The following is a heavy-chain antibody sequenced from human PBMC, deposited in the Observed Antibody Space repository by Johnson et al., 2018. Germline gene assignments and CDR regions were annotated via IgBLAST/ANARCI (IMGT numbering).Heavy chain of an antibody. J-gene: IGHJ6*03. CDR1: GFTVSSNY. CDR3: ARGGADLAARAVYYYYYMDV. D-gene: IGHD6-6*01. CDR2: LYRGGGS. Sequence: EVQLVESGGGLVQPGGSLRLSCAASGFTVSSNYMSWVRQAPGRGLEWVSVLYRGGGSYYADSGKGRFPISIDISKNTLYLQMNSLRAADTAVYYCARGGADLAARAVYYYYYMDVWGKGTTVTVSS. V-gene: IGHV3-66*02.